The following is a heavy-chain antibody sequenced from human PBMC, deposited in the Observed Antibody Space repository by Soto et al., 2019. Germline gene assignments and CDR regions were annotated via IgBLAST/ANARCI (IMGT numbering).Heavy chain of an antibody. CDR1: GGSISSYY. CDR3: ARACSSNSCYDVFDY. V-gene: IGHV4-4*07. J-gene: IGHJ4*02. Sequence: PSETLSLTCTVSGGSISSYYWSWIRQPAGKGLEWIGRIYTSGGTNYNPSLKSRVTMSVDTSKNQFSLKLSSVTAADTAVYYCARACSSNSCYDVFDYWGQGXLVTVYS. D-gene: IGHD2-2*01. CDR2: IYTSGGT.